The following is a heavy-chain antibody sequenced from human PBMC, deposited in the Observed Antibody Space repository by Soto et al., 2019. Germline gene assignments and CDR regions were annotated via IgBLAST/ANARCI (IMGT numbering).Heavy chain of an antibody. V-gene: IGHV3-23*01. CDR3: AKGLGYCSGGDWSLDYFDY. J-gene: IGHJ4*02. CDR1: GFTFRNYA. CDR2: ISGSGGST. Sequence: PGGSLRLSCAAAGFTFRNYAMTWVRQAPGKGLQWVSVISGSGGSTYYADSVKGRFTISRDNSKNTLYLQMKSVRADDTAVDYCAKGLGYCSGGDWSLDYFDYWGQGTLVTVSS. D-gene: IGHD2-15*01.